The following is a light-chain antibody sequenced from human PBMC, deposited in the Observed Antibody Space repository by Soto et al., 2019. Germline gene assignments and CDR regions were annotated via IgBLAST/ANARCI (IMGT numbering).Light chain of an antibody. J-gene: IGKJ3*01. CDR1: QTIIRY. CDR2: AAS. CDR3: QQSYNTLT. V-gene: IGKV1-39*01. Sequence: DIQMTQSPSSLSASVGDRVTITCRASQTIIRYLNWYQQKPGKAPKLLIYAASSLESGVPSRFSGSGSRTDFTLNISSLQPDDFATYYCQQSYNTLTFGPGTKVDIK.